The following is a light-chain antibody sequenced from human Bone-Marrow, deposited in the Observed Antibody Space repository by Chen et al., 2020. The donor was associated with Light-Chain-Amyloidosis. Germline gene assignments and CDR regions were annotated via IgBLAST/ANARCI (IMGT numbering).Light chain of an antibody. Sequence: YVLNPPSSFSVAPGQTATIAWAGNNIRSTSVHWYQQTPGQAPLLVVYDDSDRPSGIPERLSGSNSGKTATLTISRVEAGDEAAYYCQVWDRSSDRPVFGGGTKLTVL. CDR3: QVWDRSSDRPV. J-gene: IGLJ3*02. V-gene: IGLV3-21*02. CDR1: NIRSTS. CDR2: DDS.